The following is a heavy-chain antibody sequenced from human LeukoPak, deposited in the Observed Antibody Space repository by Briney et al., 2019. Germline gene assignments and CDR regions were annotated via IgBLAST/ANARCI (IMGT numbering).Heavy chain of an antibody. CDR3: ARGGPLWFGELPLDY. CDR1: GGSFSGYY. D-gene: IGHD3-10*01. V-gene: IGHV4-34*01. CDR2: INHSGST. J-gene: IGHJ4*02. Sequence: SETLSLTCAVYGGSFSGYYWSWIRQPPGKGLEWIGEINHSGSTNYNPSLKSRVTMSVDTSKNQFSLKLSSVTAADTAVYYCARGGPLWFGELPLDYWGQGTLVTVSS.